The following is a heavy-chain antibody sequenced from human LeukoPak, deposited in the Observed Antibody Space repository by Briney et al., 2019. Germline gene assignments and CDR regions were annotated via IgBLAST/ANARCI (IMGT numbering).Heavy chain of an antibody. CDR3: ARGGYTGVFDI. D-gene: IGHD5-18*01. CDR2: INREGSST. V-gene: IGHV3-74*01. Sequence: GGSLRLSCAASGFTFSSYWMHWVRHAPGKGLVWVSRINREGSSTSYADSVKGRFTISRDNAKNTLYLQVNSLRAEDTAVYYCARGGYTGVFDIWGQGTMVTVSS. J-gene: IGHJ3*02. CDR1: GFTFSSYW.